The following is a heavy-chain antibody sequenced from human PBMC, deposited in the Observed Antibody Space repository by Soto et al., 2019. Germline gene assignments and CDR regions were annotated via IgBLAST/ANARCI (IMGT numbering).Heavy chain of an antibody. CDR3: ARGPSGDKVDY. V-gene: IGHV4-30-4*01. CDR2: IYDSGST. CDR1: GGSISSGDYN. D-gene: IGHD7-27*01. Sequence: QVLLQESGLGLVKPSQTLSLTCTVSGGSISSGDYNWSWIRQSPGKGLEWIGHIYDSGSTYNNPSLQSRVTISVDTSKNQFSLNLSSVTAADTAVYYCARGPSGDKVDYWGQGTLVTVSS. J-gene: IGHJ4*02.